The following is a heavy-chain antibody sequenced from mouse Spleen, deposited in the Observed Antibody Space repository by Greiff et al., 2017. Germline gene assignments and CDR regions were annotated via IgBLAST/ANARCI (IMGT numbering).Heavy chain of an antibody. Sequence: EVQLVESGGGLVKPGGSLKLSCAASGFTFSSYTMSWVRQTPAKRLEWVATISSGGGNTYYPDSVKGRFTISRDNARNTLYLQMSSLRSEDTAMYYCARRNNYFDYWGQGTTLTVSS. D-gene: IGHD5-2*01. CDR2: ISSGGGNT. V-gene: IGHV5-9*04. CDR3: ARRNNYFDY. CDR1: GFTFSSYT. J-gene: IGHJ2*01.